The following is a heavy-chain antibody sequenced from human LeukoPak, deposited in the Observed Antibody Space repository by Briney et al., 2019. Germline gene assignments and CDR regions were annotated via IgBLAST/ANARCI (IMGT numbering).Heavy chain of an antibody. CDR3: ARVRGHIFGLDS. CDR1: GGSISTYY. D-gene: IGHD5-18*01. J-gene: IGHJ5*02. CDR2: IYTTGAT. Sequence: SETLSLTCTVSGGSISTYYWSWIRQPAGKGLEWIGHIYTTGATHYNPSLKSRVTMSVDTSRNQFSLKLDSMTAADTAVYYCARVRGHIFGLDSWGQGTLVTISS. V-gene: IGHV4-4*07.